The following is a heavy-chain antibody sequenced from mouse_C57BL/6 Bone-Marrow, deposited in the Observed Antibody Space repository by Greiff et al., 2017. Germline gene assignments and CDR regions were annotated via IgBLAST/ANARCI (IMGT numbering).Heavy chain of an antibody. CDR2: IDPATGGT. D-gene: IGHD2-5*01. J-gene: IGHJ3*01. CDR1: GYTFTNYE. Sequence: VQLQQSGAELVRPGASVTLSCKASGYTFTNYEMHWVKQTPVHGLEWIGAIDPATGGTAYNQKFKGKAILTADKSSSTAYMELRSLTSEDSAVYYWTRTLAYYSNYLAWFAYWCQGTLVTVSA. CDR3: TRTLAYYSNYLAWFAY. V-gene: IGHV1-15*01.